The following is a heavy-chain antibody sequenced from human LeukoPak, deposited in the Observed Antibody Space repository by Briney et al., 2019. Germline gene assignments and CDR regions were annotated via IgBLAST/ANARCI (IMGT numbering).Heavy chain of an antibody. CDR3: ARGRDGYNLLDAFDI. J-gene: IGHJ3*02. CDR1: GYTFTGYY. Sequence: ASVKVSRKASGYTFTGYYMHWVRQAPGQGLEWMGWINPNSGGTNYAQKFQGRVTMTRDTSISTAYMELSRLRSDDTAVYYCARGRDGYNLLDAFDIWGQGTMVTVSS. V-gene: IGHV1-2*02. D-gene: IGHD5-24*01. CDR2: INPNSGGT.